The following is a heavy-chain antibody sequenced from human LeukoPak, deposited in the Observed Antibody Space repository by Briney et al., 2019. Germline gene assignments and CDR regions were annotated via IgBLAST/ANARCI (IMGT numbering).Heavy chain of an antibody. J-gene: IGHJ4*02. D-gene: IGHD3-9*01. CDR2: IYYSGST. V-gene: IGHV4-39*01. CDR1: GGSISSSSYY. Sequence: SETLSLTCTVSGGSISSSSYYWGWIRQPPGKGLEWIGSIYYSGSTYYNPSLKSRVTISVDTSKNQFSLKLSSVTAADTAVYYCARMYYDILTGYYSFSDYWGQVTLVTVSS. CDR3: ARMYYDILTGYYSFSDY.